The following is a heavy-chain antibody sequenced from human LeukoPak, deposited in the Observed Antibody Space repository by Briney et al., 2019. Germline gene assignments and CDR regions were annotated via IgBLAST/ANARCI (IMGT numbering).Heavy chain of an antibody. CDR1: GYTXTGYY. Sequence: ASVKVSCKASGYTXTGYYMHGVRQAPGRGLEWMGWINPNNDDTNYAQKFQGRVTMTRDTSINTAYMELSSLRSDDTAMYYCARGDSSSWYYFDYWGQGTLVTVSS. CDR3: ARGDSSSWYYFDY. D-gene: IGHD6-13*01. V-gene: IGHV1-2*02. J-gene: IGHJ4*02. CDR2: INPNNDDT.